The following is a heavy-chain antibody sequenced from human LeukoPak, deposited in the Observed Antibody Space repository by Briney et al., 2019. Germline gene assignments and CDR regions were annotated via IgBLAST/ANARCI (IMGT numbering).Heavy chain of an antibody. CDR2: MYHTGSS. D-gene: IGHD3-3*01. J-gene: IGHJ4*02. CDR1: GGSVNTADYY. Sequence: PSETLSLTCTVSGGSVNTADYYWSWIRQPPGKSFEWIGYMYHTGSSIYNPSLRSRVTISVDMSKNQFSLELSSVTAADTAVYYCARGPYYDFWSGYYSYFDYWGQGTLVTVSS. CDR3: ARGPYYDFWSGYYSYFDY. V-gene: IGHV4-61*08.